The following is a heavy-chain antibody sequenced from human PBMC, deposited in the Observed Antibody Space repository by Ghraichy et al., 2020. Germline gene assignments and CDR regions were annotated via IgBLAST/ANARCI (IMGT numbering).Heavy chain of an antibody. D-gene: IGHD3-16*01. V-gene: IGHV3-33*01. CDR2: IWYDGSNK. CDR1: GFTFSSYG. Sequence: GGSLRLSCAASGFTFSSYGMHWVRQAPGKGLEWVAVIWYDGSNKYYADSVKGRFTISRDNSKNTLYLQMNSLRAEDTAVYYCARGVMTFGGVHFRMDVWCQGTTVTVS. J-gene: IGHJ6*02. CDR3: ARGVMTFGGVHFRMDV.